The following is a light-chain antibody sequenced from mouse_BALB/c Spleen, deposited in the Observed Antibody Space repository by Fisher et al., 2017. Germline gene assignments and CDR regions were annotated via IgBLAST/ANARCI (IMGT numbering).Light chain of an antibody. CDR1: SSVSY. CDR2: DTS. V-gene: IGKV4-55*01. J-gene: IGKJ5*01. CDR3: QQWSSNPLT. Sequence: TQTTAIMSASPGEKVTITCSASSSVSYMYWYQQKPGSSPRLLIYDTSNLASGVPARFSGSGSGTSYSLTISRVEAEDAATYYCQQWSSNPLTFGAGTKLELK.